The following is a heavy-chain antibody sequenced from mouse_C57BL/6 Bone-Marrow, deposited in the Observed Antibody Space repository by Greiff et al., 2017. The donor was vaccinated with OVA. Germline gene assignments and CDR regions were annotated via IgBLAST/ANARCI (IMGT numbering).Heavy chain of an antibody. CDR2: IYPRSGNT. Sequence: VQLQQSGAELARPGASVKMSCKASGYTFTSYGISWVKQRTGQGLEWIGEIYPRSGNTYYNEKFKGKATLTADKSSSTAYMELRSLTSEDSAVYFCARDYGSSYSGYFDVWGTGTTVTVSS. D-gene: IGHD1-1*01. V-gene: IGHV1-81*01. CDR3: ARDYGSSYSGYFDV. J-gene: IGHJ1*03. CDR1: GYTFTSYG.